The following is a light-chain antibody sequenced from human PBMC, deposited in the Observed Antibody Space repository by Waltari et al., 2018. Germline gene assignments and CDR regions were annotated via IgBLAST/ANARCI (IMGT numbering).Light chain of an antibody. Sequence: DIVMTQSPDSLAVSLGARATINCKSSQSVLYNSNNKNYLAWYQQKPGQPPKLLIYWASTRQSGVPDRFSGGGSGTDFTLTISSLQAEDVAVYYCQQYYSSPRTFGQGTKVEIK. CDR3: QQYYSSPRT. CDR2: WAS. J-gene: IGKJ1*01. CDR1: QSVLYNSNNKNY. V-gene: IGKV4-1*01.